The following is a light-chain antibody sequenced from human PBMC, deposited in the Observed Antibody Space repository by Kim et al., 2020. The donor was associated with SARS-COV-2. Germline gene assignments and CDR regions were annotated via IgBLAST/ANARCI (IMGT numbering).Light chain of an antibody. CDR1: QSVRSSY. CDR3: QQYGSSLLYT. CDR2: GAS. V-gene: IGKV3-20*01. J-gene: IGKJ2*01. Sequence: SPAERATLSCRASQSVRSSYLAWYQQKPGQAPRLLIYGASSRATGIPDRFSGSGSGTDFTLTISRLEPEDFAVYYCQQYGSSLLYTFGQGTKLEI.